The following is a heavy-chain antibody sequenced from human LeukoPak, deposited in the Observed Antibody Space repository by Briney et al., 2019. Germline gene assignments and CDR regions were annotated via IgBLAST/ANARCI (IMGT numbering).Heavy chain of an antibody. J-gene: IGHJ6*03. CDR1: GGSISSSSYY. CDR3: ARVRFGYNYGGLYYYYYMDV. CDR2: IYYSGST. D-gene: IGHD5-24*01. Sequence: PSETLSLTCTVSGGSISSSSYYWGWIRQPPGKGLEWIGSIYYSGSTYYNPFLKSRVTISVDTSKNQFSLKLSSVTAADTAVYYCARVRFGYNYGGLYYYYYMDVWGKGTTVTVSS. V-gene: IGHV4-39*07.